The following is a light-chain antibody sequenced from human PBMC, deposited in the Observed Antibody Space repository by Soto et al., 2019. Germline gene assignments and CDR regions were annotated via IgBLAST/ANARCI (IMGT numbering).Light chain of an antibody. Sequence: QSELTKPPSASGSPGQSVTISCTGTSSDVGGYNYVSWYQQYPGRAPKLMIYEVTKRPSGVPDRFSGSKSGNTASLTVSGLQAEDEADYYCRSYAASNNFYFVFGGGPKLTVL. CDR3: RSYAASNNFYFV. V-gene: IGLV2-8*01. CDR1: SSDVGGYNY. CDR2: EVT. J-gene: IGLJ3*02.